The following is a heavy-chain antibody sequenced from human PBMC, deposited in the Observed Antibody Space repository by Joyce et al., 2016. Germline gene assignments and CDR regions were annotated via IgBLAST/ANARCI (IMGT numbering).Heavy chain of an antibody. Sequence: QVQLQQWGAGVLKPSETLSLTCAVYGGSFSGYYWSFIRQPPGKGLEWIGEINHSGSTNYNPSLKRRVTISVDTSKNQFSLRLRSVTAADTAVYYCARAQRGFYSSAWYADYWGQGTLVTVSS. CDR3: ARAQRGFYSSAWYADY. D-gene: IGHD6-19*01. CDR1: GGSFSGYY. CDR2: INHSGST. J-gene: IGHJ4*02. V-gene: IGHV4-34*01.